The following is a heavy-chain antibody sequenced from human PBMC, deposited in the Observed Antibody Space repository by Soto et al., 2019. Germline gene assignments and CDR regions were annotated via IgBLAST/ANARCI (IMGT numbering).Heavy chain of an antibody. CDR2: ISWNSGSI. Sequence: EVQLVESGGGLVQPGRSLRLSCAASGFTFEDFAMHWVRQGPGKGLEWVSSISWNSGSIAYADSVKGRFTISRDNAKNSLYVQMNSLRAEDTALYYCAKGAAPGIEDDSGMDVWGQGTTVTVSS. CDR3: AKGAAPGIEDDSGMDV. J-gene: IGHJ6*02. D-gene: IGHD6-13*01. V-gene: IGHV3-9*01. CDR1: GFTFEDFA.